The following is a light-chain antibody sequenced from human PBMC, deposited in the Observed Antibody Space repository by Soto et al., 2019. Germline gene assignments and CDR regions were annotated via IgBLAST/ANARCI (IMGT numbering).Light chain of an antibody. Sequence: EIGLTQSPGTLSFAPGERATLSCRASQSVSSSYFAWYQQKPGQAPRLLIYGASSRATGIPDRFSGSGSGTYFTLTISRLEPEYFAVYYCQQYVSSLTFGTGTKVD. V-gene: IGKV3-20*01. CDR1: QSVSSSY. J-gene: IGKJ3*01. CDR2: GAS. CDR3: QQYVSSLT.